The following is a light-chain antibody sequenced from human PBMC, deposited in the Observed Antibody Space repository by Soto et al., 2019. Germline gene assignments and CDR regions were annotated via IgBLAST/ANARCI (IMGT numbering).Light chain of an antibody. J-gene: IGLJ3*02. V-gene: IGLV2-8*01. Sequence: QSALTQPPSASGSPGQSVTISCTGTSSDVCGYNYVSWYQQHPGKAPKLMIYEVSKRPSGVPDRFSGSKSGNTASLTVSGLQDEDEADYYCSSYAGSNHNWVFGGGTKLTVL. CDR1: SSDVCGYNY. CDR2: EVS. CDR3: SSYAGSNHNWV.